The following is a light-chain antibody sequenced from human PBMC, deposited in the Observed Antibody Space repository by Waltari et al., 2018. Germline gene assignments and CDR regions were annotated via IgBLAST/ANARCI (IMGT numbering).Light chain of an antibody. CDR1: SSNIGDNT. J-gene: IGLJ1*01. CDR3: AAWDDSLNGPV. Sequence: QSVLTQPPSASGTPGQRIIISCSGSSSNIGDNTVTWYQQVPGTAPKLLSYGPRDRPSGVSPRLSGSKSGTSASLAISALQPEDEADYYCAAWDDSLNGPVFGTGTKVTVL. CDR2: GPR. V-gene: IGLV1-44*01.